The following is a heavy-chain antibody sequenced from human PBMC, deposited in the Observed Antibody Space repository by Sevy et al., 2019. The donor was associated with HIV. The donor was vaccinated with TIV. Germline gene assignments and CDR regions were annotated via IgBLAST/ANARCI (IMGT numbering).Heavy chain of an antibody. V-gene: IGHV3-9*01. Sequence: SLKISCAAAGLTFGDYAFHWVRQAPGKGLEWVSGISWNSGSIGYAESVKGRFTISRDNAKNSLYLQMNSRRAEDTALYYCAKALDPEGYGFSQGMDVWGQGTTVTVSS. CDR1: GLTFGDYA. CDR3: AKALDPEGYGFSQGMDV. D-gene: IGHD5-18*01. J-gene: IGHJ6*02. CDR2: ISWNSGSI.